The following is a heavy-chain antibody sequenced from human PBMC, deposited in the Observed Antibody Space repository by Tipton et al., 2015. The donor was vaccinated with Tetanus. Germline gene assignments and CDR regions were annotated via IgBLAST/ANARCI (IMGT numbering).Heavy chain of an antibody. CDR1: GGSFSGFY. CDR3: ARALKQGANWFDP. CDR2: IYSSGTT. D-gene: IGHD3-16*01. J-gene: IGHJ5*02. Sequence: GLVKPSETLSLTCAASGGSFSGFYWNWIRQPAGKGLEWIGRIYSSGTTNYDPSLRGRVTMSIDTSKNRFSLKLDSVTAADTAIYYGARALKQGANWFDPWGQGSLVTVSS. V-gene: IGHV4-4*07.